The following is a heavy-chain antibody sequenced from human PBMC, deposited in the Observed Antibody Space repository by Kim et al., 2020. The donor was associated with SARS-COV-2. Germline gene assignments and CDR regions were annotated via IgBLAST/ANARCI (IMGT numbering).Heavy chain of an antibody. J-gene: IGHJ6*02. CDR2: IYTSGST. CDR1: GGSISSGSYY. CDR3: ARAPATYYDILTGYYTNLYGMDV. D-gene: IGHD3-9*01. Sequence: SETLSLTCTVSGGSISSGSYYWSWIRQPAGKGLEWIGRIYTSGSTNYNPSLKSRVTISVDTSKNQFSLKLSSVTAADTAVYYCARAPATYYDILTGYYTNLYGMDVWGQGTTVTVSS. V-gene: IGHV4-61*02.